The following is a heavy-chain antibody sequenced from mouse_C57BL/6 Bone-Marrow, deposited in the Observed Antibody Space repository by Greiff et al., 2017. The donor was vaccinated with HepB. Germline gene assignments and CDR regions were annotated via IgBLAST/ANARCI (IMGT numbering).Heavy chain of an antibody. J-gene: IGHJ2*01. Sequence: VQLQQPGAELVKPGASVKLSCKASGYTFTSYWMHWVKQRPGQGLEWIGMIHPYRGSTNYNEKFKSKATLTEDKSSSTAYVQLSSLTSEDSAVYCCARKGSGGFINYWGQGTTLTVSS. CDR2: IHPYRGST. CDR1: GYTFTSYW. CDR3: ARKGSGGFINY. V-gene: IGHV1-64*01. D-gene: IGHD1-2*01.